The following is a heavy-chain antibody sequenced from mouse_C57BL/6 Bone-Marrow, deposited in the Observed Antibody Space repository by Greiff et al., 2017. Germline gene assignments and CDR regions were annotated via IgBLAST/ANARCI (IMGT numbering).Heavy chain of an antibody. CDR3: ARRAPIYYGNYGFAY. V-gene: IGHV1-81*01. CDR2: IYPRSGNT. Sequence: QVQLQQSGAELARPGASVKLSCKASGYTFTSYGISWVKQRTGQGLEWIGEIYPRSGNTYYNEKFKGKATLTADKSSSTAYMELRSLTSEDSAVYYCARRAPIYYGNYGFAYWGQGTLVTVSA. CDR1: GYTFTSYG. J-gene: IGHJ3*01. D-gene: IGHD2-1*01.